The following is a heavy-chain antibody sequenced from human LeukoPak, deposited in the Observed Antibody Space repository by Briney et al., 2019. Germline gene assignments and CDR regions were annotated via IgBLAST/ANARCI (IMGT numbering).Heavy chain of an antibody. D-gene: IGHD7-27*01. J-gene: IGHJ6*02. CDR1: GFTFSSYS. CDR3: AKEVNWGSPYGMDV. V-gene: IGHV3-21*04. CDR2: ISSSSSYI. Sequence: GGSLRLSCAASGFTFSSYSMNWVRQAPGKGLEWVSSISSSSSYIYYADSVKGRFTISRDNAKNSLYLQMNSLRAEDTALYYCAKEVNWGSPYGMDVWGQGTTVTVSS.